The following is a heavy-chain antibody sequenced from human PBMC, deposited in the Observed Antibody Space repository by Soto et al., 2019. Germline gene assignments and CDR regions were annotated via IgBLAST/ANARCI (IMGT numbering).Heavy chain of an antibody. Sequence: ASVKVSCKASGYTFTGYYMHWVRQAPGQGLEWMGWSNPNSGGTNYAQKFQGWVTMTRDTSISTAYMELSRLRSDDTAVYYCARERYDILTGYYVYSHYGTDVWGQGTTVTVSS. CDR2: SNPNSGGT. J-gene: IGHJ6*02. CDR1: GYTFTGYY. D-gene: IGHD3-9*01. CDR3: ARERYDILTGYYVYSHYGTDV. V-gene: IGHV1-2*04.